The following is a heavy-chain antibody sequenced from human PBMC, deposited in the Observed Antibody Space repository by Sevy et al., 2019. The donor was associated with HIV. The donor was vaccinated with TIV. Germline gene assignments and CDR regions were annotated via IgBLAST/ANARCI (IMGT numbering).Heavy chain of an antibody. Sequence: GGSLRLSCVTSGFTFSSYAMSWVRQTPGKGLEWVSAIGGSADYTYYADSVKGRFTISRDNSKNTLYLQMNGLTAEDTAVYYCAHEVSEHSYSDYWGQGTLVTVSS. V-gene: IGHV3-23*01. CDR1: GFTFSSYA. CDR3: AHEVSEHSYSDY. D-gene: IGHD3-10*01. J-gene: IGHJ4*02. CDR2: IGGSADYT.